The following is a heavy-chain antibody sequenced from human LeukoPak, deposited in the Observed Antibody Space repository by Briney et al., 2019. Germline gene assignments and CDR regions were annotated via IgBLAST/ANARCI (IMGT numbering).Heavy chain of an antibody. J-gene: IGHJ5*02. Sequence: GASVKVSCKASVYTFTSYGISWVRQAPGQGLEWMGWISAYNGNTNYAQKLQGRVTITTDTSTNPAYMELRSRSSEDTAVYYCARDLLSVLRYFDWLYDSNWFDPWGQGTLVTVSS. CDR2: ISAYNGNT. V-gene: IGHV1-18*01. D-gene: IGHD3-9*01. CDR1: VYTFTSYG. CDR3: ARDLLSVLRYFDWLYDSNWFDP.